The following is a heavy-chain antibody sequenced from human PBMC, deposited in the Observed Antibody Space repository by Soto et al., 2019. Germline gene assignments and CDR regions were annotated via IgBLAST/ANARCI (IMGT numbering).Heavy chain of an antibody. V-gene: IGHV3-66*01. CDR1: GFTVSSNY. D-gene: IGHD3-22*01. CDR2: IYSGGRT. CDR3: ARDSSSSGLDY. Sequence: VQLVESGGGLVQPGGSLRLSCAAPGFTVSSNYMSWVRQAPGKGLEWVSLIYSGGRTDYADSVKGRFTISRDNSKNTLYLQMNSLRAEDTAVYYCARDSSSSGLDYWGQGTLVTVSS. J-gene: IGHJ4*02.